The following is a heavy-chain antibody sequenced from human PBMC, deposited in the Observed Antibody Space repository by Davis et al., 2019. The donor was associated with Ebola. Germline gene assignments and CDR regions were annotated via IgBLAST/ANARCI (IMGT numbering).Heavy chain of an antibody. V-gene: IGHV3-30*02. CDR2: IRYDGSNK. CDR1: GFTFSSYW. D-gene: IGHD1-26*01. J-gene: IGHJ6*03. CDR3: AREGSGSGEQGARPGDYYYYMDV. Sequence: GESLKISCAASGFTFSSYWMSWVRQAPGKGLEWVAFIRYDGSNKYYADSVKGRFTISRDNSKNTLYLQMNSLRAEDTAVYYCAREGSGSGEQGARPGDYYYYMDVWGKGTTVTVSS.